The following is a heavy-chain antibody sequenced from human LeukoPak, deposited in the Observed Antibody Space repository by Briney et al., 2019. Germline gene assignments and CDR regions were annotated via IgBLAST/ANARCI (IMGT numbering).Heavy chain of an antibody. CDR2: INPNGGGT. CDR3: AREAPMVGDSFDI. J-gene: IGHJ3*02. CDR1: GYTFSGYY. D-gene: IGHD3-10*02. Sequence: EASVKVSCKASGYTFSGYYMHWVRQAPGEGLEWMAWINPNGGGTKYAQKFQDRLTMTWDTSISTAYMELNTLTSDDTAVYYCAREAPMVGDSFDIWGHGTMVTVSS. V-gene: IGHV1-2*02.